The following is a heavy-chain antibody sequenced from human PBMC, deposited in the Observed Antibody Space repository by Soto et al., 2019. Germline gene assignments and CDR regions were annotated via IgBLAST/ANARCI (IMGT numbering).Heavy chain of an antibody. CDR1: GFTFSSCS. Sequence: PGGSLRLSCASSGFTFSSCSMSWVRQAPGKGLEWVSFISGSGDTKYYADSVKGRFTISRDNAKNSLYLQMSSPRDEDTAVYYCAKYCSSDVCFDYWGQGTLVTVSS. CDR3: AKYCSSDVCFDY. V-gene: IGHV3-48*02. J-gene: IGHJ4*02. D-gene: IGHD2-8*01. CDR2: ISGSGDTK.